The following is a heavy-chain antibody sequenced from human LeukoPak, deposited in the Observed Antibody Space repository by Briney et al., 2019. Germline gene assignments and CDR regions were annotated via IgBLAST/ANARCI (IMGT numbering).Heavy chain of an antibody. CDR1: GFTFSSYS. V-gene: IGHV3-48*04. CDR3: AELGITMIGGV. J-gene: IGHJ6*04. CDR2: ISSSGSTI. Sequence: GGSLRLSCAASGFTFSSYSMNWVRQAPGKGLEWVSYISSSGSTIYYADSVKGRFTISGDNAKNSLYLQMNSLRAEDTAVYYCAELGITMIGGVWGKGTTVTISS. D-gene: IGHD3-10*02.